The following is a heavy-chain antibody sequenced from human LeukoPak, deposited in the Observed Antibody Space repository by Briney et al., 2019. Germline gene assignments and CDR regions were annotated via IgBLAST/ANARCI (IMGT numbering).Heavy chain of an antibody. Sequence: PGGSLRLSCAASGFTFSSYAMSWVRQAPGKGLEWVSAISGSGGSTYYADSVKGRFTISRDNSKNTLYLQMNSLRAEGTAVYYCAKISKGRVVVVAATPAAFDIWGQGTMVTVSS. D-gene: IGHD2-15*01. V-gene: IGHV3-23*01. CDR2: ISGSGGST. CDR1: GFTFSSYA. CDR3: AKISKGRVVVVAATPAAFDI. J-gene: IGHJ3*02.